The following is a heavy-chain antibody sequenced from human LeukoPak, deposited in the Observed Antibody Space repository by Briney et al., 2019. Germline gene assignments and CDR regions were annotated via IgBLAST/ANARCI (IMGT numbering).Heavy chain of an antibody. CDR3: AKTVGTHYVWGSYRYPRHFDY. J-gene: IGHJ4*02. CDR2: INHSGST. CDR1: GFTFSDYW. D-gene: IGHD3-16*02. Sequence: GSLRLSCAASGFTFSDYWMNWVRQPPGKGLEWIGEINHSGSTNYNPSLKSRVTISVDTSKNQFSLKLSSVTAADTAVYYCAKTVGTHYVWGSYRYPRHFDYWGQGTLVTVSS. V-gene: IGHV4-34*08.